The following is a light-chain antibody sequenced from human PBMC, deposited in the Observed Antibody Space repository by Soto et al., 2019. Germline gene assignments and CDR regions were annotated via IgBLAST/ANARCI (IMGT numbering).Light chain of an antibody. CDR3: LKGTHWPWT. CDR1: QGLVYSDGNTF. CDR2: QVS. J-gene: IGKJ1*01. Sequence: DVVMTQSPLSLSVTLGQPASISCRSSQGLVYSDGNTFLNWFHQRPGQSPRRLIYQVSNRDSGVPYRFSGSGSGTDYTMTISRVEAEDVGIYYCLKGTHWPWTFGQGTKVEIK. V-gene: IGKV2-30*01.